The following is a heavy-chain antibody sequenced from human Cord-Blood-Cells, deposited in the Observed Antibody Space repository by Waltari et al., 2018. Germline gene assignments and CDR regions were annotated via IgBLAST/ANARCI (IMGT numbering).Heavy chain of an antibody. V-gene: IGHV4-34*01. CDR3: ARGGNVVVPAAIEEIDY. J-gene: IGHJ4*02. CDR1: GGYFSGYY. Sequence: QVQLQQCGAGLLKPSETLSLTCAVYGGYFSGYYWSWLRQPRWKGLEWIGEINHSGSTNYNPSLKSRVTISVDTSKNQFSLKPSSVTAADTAVYYCARGGNVVVPAAIEEIDYWGQGTLVTVSS. CDR2: INHSGST. D-gene: IGHD2-2*01.